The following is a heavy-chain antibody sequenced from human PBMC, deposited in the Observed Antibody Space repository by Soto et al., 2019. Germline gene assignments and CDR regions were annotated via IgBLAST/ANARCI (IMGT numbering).Heavy chain of an antibody. Sequence: QVQLQESGPGLVKPSETLSLTCTVSGGSISSYYWSWIRQPPGKGLEWIGYIYYSGSTNYNPSLKSRVTISVDTSKNQFSLKLSSVTAADTAVYYCARLSSGWYYYYYYIDVWGKGTTVTVSS. CDR3: ARLSSGWYYYYYYIDV. D-gene: IGHD6-19*01. V-gene: IGHV4-59*01. CDR1: GGSISSYY. J-gene: IGHJ6*03. CDR2: IYYSGST.